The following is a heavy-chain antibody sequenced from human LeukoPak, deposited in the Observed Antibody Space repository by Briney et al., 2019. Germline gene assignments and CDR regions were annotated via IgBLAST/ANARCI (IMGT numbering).Heavy chain of an antibody. D-gene: IGHD2-8*02. CDR3: AKGTGWVSDYYYMDV. J-gene: IGHJ6*03. CDR1: GFTFSSYA. Sequence: GGSLRLSCAASGFTFSSYAMSWVRQAPGKGLEWVSAISGSGGSTYYADSVKGRFTISRDNSKNTLYLQMNSLRAEDTAVYYCAKGTGWVSDYYYMDVWGKGTTVTVSS. V-gene: IGHV3-23*01. CDR2: ISGSGGST.